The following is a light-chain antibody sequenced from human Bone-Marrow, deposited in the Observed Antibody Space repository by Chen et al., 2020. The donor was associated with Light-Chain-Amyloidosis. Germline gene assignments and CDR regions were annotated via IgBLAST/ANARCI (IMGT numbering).Light chain of an antibody. V-gene: IGKV4-1*01. CDR3: HQYFSTPPT. J-gene: IGKJ1*01. Sequence: DIVMTQSPDSLAVSLGERATINCRSSQSILYSSKNKTYLAWYQQKPGQPPKMLIYWASTRESGVHDRFSGGGSETDFTLTSSSLQAEDVAVYYCHQYFSTPPTFGQGTKVEVK. CDR1: QSILYSSKNKTY. CDR2: WAS.